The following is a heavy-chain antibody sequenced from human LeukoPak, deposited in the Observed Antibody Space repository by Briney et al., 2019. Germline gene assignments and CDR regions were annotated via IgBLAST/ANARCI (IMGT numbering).Heavy chain of an antibody. V-gene: IGHV3-30*02. J-gene: IGHJ6*03. CDR3: AKDYDSRGYYMDV. CDR2: IRYDGSNK. D-gene: IGHD3-3*01. Sequence: PGGSLRLSCAASGLTFSSYGMHWVRQAPGKGLEWVAFIRYDGSNKYYADSVKGRFTISRDNSKNTLYLQMNSLRAEDTAVYYCAKDYDSRGYYMDVWGKGTTVTVSS. CDR1: GLTFSSYG.